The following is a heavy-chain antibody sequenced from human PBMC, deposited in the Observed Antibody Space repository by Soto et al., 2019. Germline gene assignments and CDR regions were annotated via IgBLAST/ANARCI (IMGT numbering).Heavy chain of an antibody. CDR3: ASYDYGDLEYFQH. Sequence: SETLSLTCTVSGGSISSYYWSWIRQPPGKGLEWIGYIYYSGSTNYNPSLKSRVTISVDTSKNQFSLKLSSVTAADTAVYYCASYDYGDLEYFQHWGQGTLVTVSS. J-gene: IGHJ1*01. CDR2: IYYSGST. CDR1: GGSISSYY. V-gene: IGHV4-59*01. D-gene: IGHD4-17*01.